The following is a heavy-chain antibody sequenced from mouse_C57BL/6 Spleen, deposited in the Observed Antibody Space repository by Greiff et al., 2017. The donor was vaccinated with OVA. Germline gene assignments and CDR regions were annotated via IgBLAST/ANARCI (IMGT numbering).Heavy chain of an antibody. V-gene: IGHV1-53*01. D-gene: IGHD1-1*01. Sequence: QVQLQQPGPELVKPGASVKMSCKASGYTFTSSWMHWVKQRPGQGLEWIGNINPSNGGTNYNEKFKSKATLTVDKSSSTAYMQLSSLTSEYSAVFYCARGGFTTVVDYFAIDYWGQGTSVTVSS. CDR3: ARGGFTTVVDYFAIDY. J-gene: IGHJ4*01. CDR2: INPSNGGT. CDR1: GYTFTSSW.